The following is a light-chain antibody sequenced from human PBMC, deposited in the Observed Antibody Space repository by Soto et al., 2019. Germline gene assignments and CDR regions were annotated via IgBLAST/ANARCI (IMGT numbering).Light chain of an antibody. V-gene: IGLV1-40*01. Sequence: QSALTQPPSVSGAPGHRVTISCAGSSSNIRANYAVHWYQQLPGTAPKLLIYDYNKRPSGVPDRFPGSKSGTSASLAITGLQAEDDADYYCQSYDSSLTGWVFGTGTKVTVL. CDR2: DYN. J-gene: IGLJ1*01. CDR1: SSNIRANYA. CDR3: QSYDSSLTGWV.